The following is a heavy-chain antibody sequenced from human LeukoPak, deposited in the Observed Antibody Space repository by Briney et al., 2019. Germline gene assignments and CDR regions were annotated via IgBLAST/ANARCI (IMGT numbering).Heavy chain of an antibody. J-gene: IGHJ5*02. CDR3: ARTLGGSYYQWFDP. V-gene: IGHV3-23*01. CDR1: GFTFSSYA. Sequence: LPGGSLRLSCAASGFTFSSYAMSWVRQAPGKGLEWVSAISGSGGSTYYADSVKGRFTISRDNSKNTLYLQMNSLRAEDTAVYYCARTLGGSYYQWFDPWGQGTLVTVSS. CDR2: ISGSGGST. D-gene: IGHD1-26*01.